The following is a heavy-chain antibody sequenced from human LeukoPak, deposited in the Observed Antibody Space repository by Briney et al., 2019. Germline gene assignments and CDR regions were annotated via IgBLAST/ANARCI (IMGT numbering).Heavy chain of an antibody. CDR2: IYPGDSDT. CDR1: GYSFTSYW. CDR3: ARGLDSSGYLDAFDI. V-gene: IGHV5-51*01. D-gene: IGHD3-22*01. Sequence: GEPLNISCAGSGYSFTSYWIGWVRQMPGTRLEWLGIIYPGDSDTTHSTSFQGQVTISADKSISTAYLQWSSLKASDTAMYYCARGLDSSGYLDAFDIWGQGTMVTVSS. J-gene: IGHJ3*02.